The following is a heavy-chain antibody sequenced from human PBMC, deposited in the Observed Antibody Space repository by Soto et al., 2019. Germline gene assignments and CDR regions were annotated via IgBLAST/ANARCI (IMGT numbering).Heavy chain of an antibody. Sequence: PVGSLRLSCASSVCTFSNYAMNWVRHSPGKWLEWVSAISDSGGSTYYADSVKGRFTISRDNSENTLYLQMNSLRAEDTAVYYCAKDGKRITMIVVVTKGHYSFEYWGQGTLVSVS. D-gene: IGHD3-22*01. CDR2: ISDSGGST. CDR3: AKDGKRITMIVVVTKGHYSFEY. CDR1: VCTFSNYA. J-gene: IGHJ4*02. V-gene: IGHV3-23*01.